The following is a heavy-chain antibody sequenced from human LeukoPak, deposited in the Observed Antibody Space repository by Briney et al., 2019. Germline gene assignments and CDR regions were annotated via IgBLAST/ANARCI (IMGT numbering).Heavy chain of an antibody. Sequence: GGSLRLSCAASGFTFSSYSMNWVRQAPGKGLEWVSSISSSGSYIYYAVSVKGRFTISRDNAKNSLYLQMNSLRAEDTAVYYCARVYYYDSSGYLGYWGQGTLVTVSS. CDR1: GFTFSSYS. CDR2: ISSSGSYI. J-gene: IGHJ4*02. V-gene: IGHV3-21*01. D-gene: IGHD3-22*01. CDR3: ARVYYYDSSGYLGY.